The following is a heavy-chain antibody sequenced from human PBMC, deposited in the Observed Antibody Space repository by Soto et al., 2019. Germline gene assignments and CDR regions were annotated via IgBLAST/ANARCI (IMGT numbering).Heavy chain of an antibody. D-gene: IGHD6-13*01. J-gene: IGHJ4*02. CDR2: AYYSGAS. CDR1: DDSITSSSYY. CDR3: AKFAYSGYLQN. V-gene: IGHV4-39*01. Sequence: SETLSLTCSVTDDSITSSSYYWGWIRQPPGKGLEWVASAYYSGASYYNPSLQSRVTISVDTSKNRFSLTLSSLTAADTAVYYCAKFAYSGYLQNCAQGSLVTVSS.